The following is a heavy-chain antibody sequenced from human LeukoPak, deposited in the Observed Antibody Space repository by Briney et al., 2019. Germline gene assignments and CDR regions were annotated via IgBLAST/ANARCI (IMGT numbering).Heavy chain of an antibody. CDR1: GGSISSYY. CDR3: ARQKDGYTYYDAFDI. J-gene: IGHJ3*02. D-gene: IGHD5-24*01. Sequence: SETLSLTCTVSGGSISSYYWSWIRQPPGKGLEWIGYIYYSGSTNYNPSLKSRVTISVDTSKNQFSLKLSSVTAADTAVYYCARQKDGYTYYDAFDIWGQGTMVTVSS. CDR2: IYYSGST. V-gene: IGHV4-59*01.